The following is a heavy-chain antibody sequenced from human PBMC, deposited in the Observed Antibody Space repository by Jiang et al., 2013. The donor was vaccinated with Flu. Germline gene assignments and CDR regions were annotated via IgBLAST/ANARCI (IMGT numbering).Heavy chain of an antibody. Sequence: GAEVKKPGASVKVSCKASGYTFTTYAIHWVRQAPGQRFEWMGWINAGTGNTQYSQNFQGRVTITRDTSANTAYMELSSLTSEDTAVYYCARGSYDSTNFPRRVEYWGQGTLVTVSS. J-gene: IGHJ4*02. CDR1: GYTFTTYA. V-gene: IGHV1-3*01. CDR3: ARGSYDSTNFPRRVEY. D-gene: IGHD3-22*01. CDR2: INAGTGNT.